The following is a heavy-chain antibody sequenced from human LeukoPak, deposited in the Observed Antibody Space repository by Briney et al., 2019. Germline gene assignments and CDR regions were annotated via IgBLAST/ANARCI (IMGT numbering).Heavy chain of an antibody. J-gene: IGHJ3*02. CDR2: IRFDGGEI. D-gene: IGHD4-11*01. Sequence: PGGSLRLSCAASGFTVSVYGMHWVRQAPGKGLEGVAFIRFDGGEIYYADSVKGRFTISRDSSKDTLYLQMNSLRVEDTAMYYCAKDPKPDYTDIWGQGTMVTVSS. V-gene: IGHV3-30*02. CDR1: GFTVSVYG. CDR3: AKDPKPDYTDI.